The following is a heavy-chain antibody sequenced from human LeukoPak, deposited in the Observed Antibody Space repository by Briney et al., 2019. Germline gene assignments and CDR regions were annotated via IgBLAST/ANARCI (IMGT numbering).Heavy chain of an antibody. CDR2: ISSSSSYI. CDR3: ARDGRTGDSFDY. CDR1: GFTFSSYS. J-gene: IGHJ4*02. D-gene: IGHD1-14*01. Sequence: PGGSLRLSCAASGFTFSSYSMNWVRQAPGKGLEWVSSISSSSSYIYYADSVKGRFIISRDNAKNSLYLQMNSLRAEDTAVYYCARDGRTGDSFDYWGQGTLVTVSS. V-gene: IGHV3-21*01.